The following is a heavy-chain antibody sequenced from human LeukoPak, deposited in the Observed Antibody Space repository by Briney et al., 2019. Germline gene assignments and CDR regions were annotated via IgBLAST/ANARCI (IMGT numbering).Heavy chain of an antibody. Sequence: GSLRLSCAASGFTFSSYAMHWVRQAPGKGLEWVAVISYDGSNKYYADSVKGRFTISRDNSKNTLYLQMNSLRAEDTDVYYCARGGGYCSSTSCYPAYYYGMDVWGQGTTVTVSS. J-gene: IGHJ6*02. CDR3: ARGGGYCSSTSCYPAYYYGMDV. D-gene: IGHD2-2*01. CDR2: ISYDGSNK. CDR1: GFTFSSYA. V-gene: IGHV3-30*04.